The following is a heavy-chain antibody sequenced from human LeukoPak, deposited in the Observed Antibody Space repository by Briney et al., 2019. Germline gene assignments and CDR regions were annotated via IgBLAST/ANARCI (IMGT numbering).Heavy chain of an antibody. CDR1: GFTFSDYW. CDR3: AKDKARGSQVGPRITAPGTFDY. V-gene: IGHV3-74*01. CDR2: IRSDGSRV. J-gene: IGHJ4*02. Sequence: PGGSLRLSCAASGFTFSDYWMHWVRQAPGKWLVWVSRIRSDGSRVTYADSVKGRFTISRDNAKNTLYLQMNSLRAEDTGVYYCAKDKARGSQVGPRITAPGTFDYWGQGTLVTVSS. D-gene: IGHD6-13*01.